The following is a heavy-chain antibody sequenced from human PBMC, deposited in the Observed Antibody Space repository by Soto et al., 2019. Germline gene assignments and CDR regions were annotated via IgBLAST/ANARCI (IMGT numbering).Heavy chain of an antibody. CDR1: GGSISSGDYY. Sequence: TLSLTCTVSGGSISSGDYYWSWIRQPPGKGLEWIGYIYYSGSTYYNPSLKSRVTISVDTSKNQFSLKLSSVTAADTAVYYCARVTVVVITQYFDYWGQGTLVTVSS. CDR3: ARVTVVVITQYFDY. CDR2: IYYSGST. V-gene: IGHV4-30-4*01. D-gene: IGHD3-22*01. J-gene: IGHJ4*02.